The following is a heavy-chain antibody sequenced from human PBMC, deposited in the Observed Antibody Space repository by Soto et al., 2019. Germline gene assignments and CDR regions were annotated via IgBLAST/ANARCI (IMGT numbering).Heavy chain of an antibody. D-gene: IGHD2-15*01. CDR3: ARDCSGGSCYLAMDY. Sequence: ASVKVSCKASGYTFTSYVMHWVRQAPGQRLEWMGWINAGNGNTKYSQKFQGRATITRDTSASTAYMELSSLRSEDTAVYYCARDCSGGSCYLAMDYWGQGTLVTVSS. CDR2: INAGNGNT. V-gene: IGHV1-3*01. J-gene: IGHJ4*02. CDR1: GYTFTSYV.